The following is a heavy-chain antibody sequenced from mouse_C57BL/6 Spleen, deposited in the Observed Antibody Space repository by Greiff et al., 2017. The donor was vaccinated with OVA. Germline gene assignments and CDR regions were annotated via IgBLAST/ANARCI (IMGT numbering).Heavy chain of an antibody. CDR2: IDPETGGT. D-gene: IGHD1-1*01. V-gene: IGHV1-15*01. CDR3: TREKEFITTVVAPFDV. J-gene: IGHJ1*03. CDR1: GYTFTDYE. Sequence: VQLQQSGAELVRPGASVTLSCKASGYTFTDYEMHWVKQTPVHGLEWIGAIDPETGGTAYNQKLKGQAILTADKSSSTAYMELRSLTSEDSAVYYGTREKEFITTVVAPFDVWGTGTTVTVSS.